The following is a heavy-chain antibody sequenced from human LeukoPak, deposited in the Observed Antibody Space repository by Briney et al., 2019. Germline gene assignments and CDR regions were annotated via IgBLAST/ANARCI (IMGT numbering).Heavy chain of an antibody. CDR2: ISYDGGKK. Sequence: GGSLRLSCAASGFTFRNYGMHWVRQAPGKGLEWVAVISYDGGKKYSTDSVKGRFTISRDDSQNTVSLQMNSLRAEDTAVYYCARSSYSSVSDYWGQGTLVTVSS. CDR1: GFTFRNYG. J-gene: IGHJ4*02. CDR3: ARSSYSSVSDY. D-gene: IGHD6-19*01. V-gene: IGHV3-33*08.